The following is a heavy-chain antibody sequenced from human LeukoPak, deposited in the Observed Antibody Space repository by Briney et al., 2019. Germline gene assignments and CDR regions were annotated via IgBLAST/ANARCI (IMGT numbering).Heavy chain of an antibody. CDR1: GFTFSSYS. V-gene: IGHV3-53*01. CDR2: IYSGGTT. CDR3: ARVPRHYYYYMDV. J-gene: IGHJ6*03. Sequence: GGSLRLSCAASGFTFSSYSMSWVRQAPGKGLEWVSVIYSGGTTYYADSVKGRFTISRDNSKNALYLQMNSLRAEDTAVYYCARVPRHYYYYMDVWGKGTTVTISS.